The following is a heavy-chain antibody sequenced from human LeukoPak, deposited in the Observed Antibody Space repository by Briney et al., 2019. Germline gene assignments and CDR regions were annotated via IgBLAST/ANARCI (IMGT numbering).Heavy chain of an antibody. Sequence: PGGSLRLSCAASGFTISSYAMSWVRQAPGKGLEWVSAISGSGGSTYYADSVKGRFTISRDNSKNTLYLQMNSLRAEDTAVYYCAKDLTYGDYEEYYFDYWGQGTLVTVSS. CDR1: GFTISSYA. CDR3: AKDLTYGDYEEYYFDY. J-gene: IGHJ4*02. D-gene: IGHD4-17*01. CDR2: ISGSGGST. V-gene: IGHV3-23*01.